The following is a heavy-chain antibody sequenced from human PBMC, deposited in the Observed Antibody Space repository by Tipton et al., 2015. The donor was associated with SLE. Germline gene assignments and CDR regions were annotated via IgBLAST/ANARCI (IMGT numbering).Heavy chain of an antibody. D-gene: IGHD4-11*01. CDR3: ATSFIYSDWGAFHI. Sequence: TLSLTCAVSGYSTRSGPYWGWFRQPPGKGLEWIGSMFDSGTAFYNPSLKNRVTISLDTPKNQFSLKLNSLTAADTAVYYCATSFIYSDWGAFHIWGQGTMVTVSS. CDR1: GYSTRSGPY. CDR2: MFDSGTA. V-gene: IGHV4-38-2*01. J-gene: IGHJ3*02.